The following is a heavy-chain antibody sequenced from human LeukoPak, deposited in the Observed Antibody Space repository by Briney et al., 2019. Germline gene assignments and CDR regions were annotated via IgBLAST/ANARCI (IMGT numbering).Heavy chain of an antibody. J-gene: IGHJ4*02. V-gene: IGHV4-59*08. D-gene: IGHD3-10*01. CDR3: ARFGITVVRGGKYYFDY. CDR2: IYYSGAT. Sequence: SETLSLTCTVSGGSISNYYWSWIRQPPGKGLERIGHIYYSGATKYNPSLKSRITISVDTSKNQFSLMLSSVTAADTAAYYCARFGITVVRGGKYYFDYWGQGTLVTVSS. CDR1: GGSISNYY.